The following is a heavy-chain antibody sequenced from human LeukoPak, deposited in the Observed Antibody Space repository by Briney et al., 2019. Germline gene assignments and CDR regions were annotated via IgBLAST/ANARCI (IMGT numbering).Heavy chain of an antibody. CDR3: AKERDFITIFGVVLSVDV. Sequence: GGSLRLSCAASGFTFSSYAMSWVRQAPGKGLEWVSAISGSSGSTYYADSVKGRFTISRDNSKNTLYLQMNSLRAEDTAVYYCAKERDFITIFGVVLSVDVWGQGTTVTVSS. D-gene: IGHD3-3*01. CDR1: GFTFSSYA. J-gene: IGHJ6*02. V-gene: IGHV3-23*01. CDR2: ISGSSGST.